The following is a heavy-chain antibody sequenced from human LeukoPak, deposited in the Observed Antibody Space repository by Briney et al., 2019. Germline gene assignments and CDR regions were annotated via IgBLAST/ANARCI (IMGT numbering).Heavy chain of an antibody. CDR1: GYTFTGYY. CDR2: INPNSGGT. Sequence: ASVKVSCKASGYTFTGYYMHWVRQSPGQGLECMGWINPNSGGTNYAQKFKGRVTITRDTSISTAYMELSRLRSEDTAMYYCASMDRSSSWYGNWFDPWGQGTLVTVSS. CDR3: ASMDRSSSWYGNWFDP. D-gene: IGHD6-13*01. V-gene: IGHV1-2*02. J-gene: IGHJ5*02.